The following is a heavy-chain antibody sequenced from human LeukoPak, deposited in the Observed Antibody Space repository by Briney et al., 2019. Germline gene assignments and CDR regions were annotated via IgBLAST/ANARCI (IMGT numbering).Heavy chain of an antibody. Sequence: PGRSLRLSCSASGFTFSSYGMHWVRQAPGKGLEWVAVIWFDGSHEYYTDSVKGRFTISRDNANNSLFLQLNSLRAEDTAVYFCARDRRPAQYRGLDVWGRGTTVTVSS. J-gene: IGHJ6*02. CDR3: ARDRRPAQYRGLDV. CDR1: GFTFSSYG. CDR2: IWFDGSHE. V-gene: IGHV3-33*01. D-gene: IGHD2-2*02.